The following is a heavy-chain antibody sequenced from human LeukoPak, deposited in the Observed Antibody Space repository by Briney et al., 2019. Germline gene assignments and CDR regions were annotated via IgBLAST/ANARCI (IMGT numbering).Heavy chain of an antibody. CDR2: INSDGSTT. CDR3: AKDDSGSYLPLGPVNY. J-gene: IGHJ4*02. V-gene: IGHV3-74*01. CDR1: GFTFSNYW. Sequence: GGSLRLSCAASGFTFSNYWMHWVRQAPGKGLVWVSRINSDGSTTNYADSVKGRFTISRDNSKNTLYLQMNSLRIDDTAVYYCAKDDSGSYLPLGPVNYWGQGTLVTVSS. D-gene: IGHD3-10*01.